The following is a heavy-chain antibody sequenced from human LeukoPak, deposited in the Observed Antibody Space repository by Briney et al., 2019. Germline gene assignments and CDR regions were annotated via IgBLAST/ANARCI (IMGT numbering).Heavy chain of an antibody. D-gene: IGHD3-3*01. CDR2: IIPILGIA. CDR3: ARVKDFWSGYYFDY. J-gene: IGHJ4*02. Sequence: SVKVSCKASGYTFTSYDINWVRQATGQGLEWMGRIIPILGIANYAQKFQGRVTITADKSTSTAYMELSSLRSEDTAVYYCARVKDFWSGYYFDYWGQGTLVTVSS. CDR1: GYTFTSYD. V-gene: IGHV1-69*04.